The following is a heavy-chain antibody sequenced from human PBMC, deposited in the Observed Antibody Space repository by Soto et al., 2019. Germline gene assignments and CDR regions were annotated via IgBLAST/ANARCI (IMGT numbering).Heavy chain of an antibody. CDR3: AKQQGPGTPYYYAMDV. CDR1: GFTFSSYA. J-gene: IGHJ6*02. Sequence: EVQLLESGGGLVQPGGSLRLSCAASGFTFSSYAMSWVRQAPGKGLEWVSVIRSSGDRTYYADSVKGRFTISRDNSKNTLYMQRTSLRAEDTAVYYCAKQQGPGTPYYYAMDVWGQGTTVTVSS. CDR2: IRSSGDRT. D-gene: IGHD1-1*01. V-gene: IGHV3-23*01.